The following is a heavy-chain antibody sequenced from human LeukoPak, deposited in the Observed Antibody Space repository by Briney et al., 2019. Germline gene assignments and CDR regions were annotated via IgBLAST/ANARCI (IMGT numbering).Heavy chain of an antibody. CDR2: MYHTGST. CDR3: ARDGEGIATQGSHRWDYYYYMDV. Sequence: SETLSLTCTVSGYSMSSGYYWGWIRQPPERGLEWIGSMYHTGSTYYNPSLKSRATISVDTSKNQFYLKLSSVTAADTAVYYCARDGEGIATQGSHRWDYYYYMDVWGKGTTVTVSS. CDR1: GYSMSSGYY. J-gene: IGHJ6*03. V-gene: IGHV4-38-2*02. D-gene: IGHD6-13*01.